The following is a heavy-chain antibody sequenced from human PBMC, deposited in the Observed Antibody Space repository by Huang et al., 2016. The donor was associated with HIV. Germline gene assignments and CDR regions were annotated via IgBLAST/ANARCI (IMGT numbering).Heavy chain of an antibody. CDR2: IDYCGST. CDR3: ARDHHDFWRGYRRMYFFDH. CDR1: GGSISTNY. J-gene: IGHJ4*02. D-gene: IGHD3-3*01. Sequence: QVQLQESGPGLVKPSETLSLTCTVSGGSISTNYWSWIRQPPGKGLEWIGSIDYCGSTNYSPSLKSRVTRLLDTSKNQFSLRVNSVTAADTAMYYCARDHHDFWRGYRRMYFFDHWGQGTLVTVSS. V-gene: IGHV4-59*01.